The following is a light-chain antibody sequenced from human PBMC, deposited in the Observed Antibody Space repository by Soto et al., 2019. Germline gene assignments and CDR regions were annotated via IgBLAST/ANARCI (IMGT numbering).Light chain of an antibody. J-gene: IGLJ1*01. V-gene: IGLV2-8*01. CDR2: DVT. Sequence: QSDLTQPPSASGSPGQSVTISCTGTSSDAGGYNFVSWYQQHPGKAPKLMIYDVTKRPSGVPDRFSGSKSGNTASLTVSGLQAEDEADYYCSSYAGTHIVFGTGTKVTVL. CDR1: SSDAGGYNF. CDR3: SSYAGTHIV.